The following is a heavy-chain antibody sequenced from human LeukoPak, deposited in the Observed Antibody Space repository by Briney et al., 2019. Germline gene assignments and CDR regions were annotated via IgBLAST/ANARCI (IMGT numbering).Heavy chain of an antibody. CDR1: GGSISGYH. CDR3: ARVPRSYYYYYYMDV. CDR2: IYDSGSS. J-gene: IGHJ6*03. Sequence: SGTVSLTCNVSGGSISGYHWSWIRQPPGKGLEWLGYIYDSGSSNYNPSLKSRVTMSADTSKNQFSLKLSSVTAADTAVYYCARVPRSYYYYYYMDVWGKGTTVTVSS. V-gene: IGHV4-59*01.